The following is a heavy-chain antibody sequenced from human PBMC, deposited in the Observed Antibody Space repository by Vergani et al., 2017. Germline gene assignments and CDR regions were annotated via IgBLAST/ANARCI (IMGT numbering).Heavy chain of an antibody. V-gene: IGHV4-59*01. D-gene: IGHD2-2*01. CDR1: GGSISSYY. CDR2: IYYSGST. J-gene: IGHJ6*03. CDR3: ASTNVGYCSSTSCPTNLKYYYYYYMDV. Sequence: QVQLQESGPGLVKPSQTLSLTCTFSGGSISSYYWSWIRQPPGKGLEWIGYIYYSGSTNYNPSLKSRVTISVDTSKNQFSLKLSSVTAADTAVYYCASTNVGYCSSTSCPTNLKYYYYYYMDVWGKGTTVTVSS.